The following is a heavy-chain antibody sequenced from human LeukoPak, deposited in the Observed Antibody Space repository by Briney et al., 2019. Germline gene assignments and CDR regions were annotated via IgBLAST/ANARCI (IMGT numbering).Heavy chain of an antibody. J-gene: IGHJ6*02. CDR3: ASSRYNWNHAYYYGMDV. CDR1: GGSISSYY. D-gene: IGHD1-14*01. CDR2: IYYSGST. Sequence: PSETLSLTCTVSGGSISSYYWSWIRQPPGKGLEWIRYIYYSGSTNYNPSLKSRVTISVDTSKNQFSLKLSSVTAADTAVYYCASSRYNWNHAYYYGMDVWGQGTTVTVSS. V-gene: IGHV4-59*01.